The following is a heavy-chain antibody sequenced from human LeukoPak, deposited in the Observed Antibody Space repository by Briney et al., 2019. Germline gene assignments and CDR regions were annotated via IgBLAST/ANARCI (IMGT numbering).Heavy chain of an antibody. CDR1: GYSISSGYF. D-gene: IGHD3-10*01. J-gene: IGHJ4*02. CDR2: IYHRGTT. Sequence: SETLSLTCIVSGYSISSGYFWGWVRQPPGKDLEWIGSIYHRGTTHYNPSLKSRVSISLDGSKNQFSLKMSSVTAADTAFYYCASDRIWFGESTNEYWGQGTLVTVSS. V-gene: IGHV4-38-2*02. CDR3: ASDRIWFGESTNEY.